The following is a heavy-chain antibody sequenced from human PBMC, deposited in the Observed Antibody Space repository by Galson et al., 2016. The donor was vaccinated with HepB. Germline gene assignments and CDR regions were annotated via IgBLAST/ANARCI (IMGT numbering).Heavy chain of an antibody. CDR1: GGTFSSNA. J-gene: IGHJ4*02. V-gene: IGHV1-69*05. CDR2: ISPIFGTT. Sequence: SVRVSCKASGGTFSSNALSWVRQAPGQGLEWMGGISPIFGTTHYADTLQGRVTITTDNSTNTSYMQMSSLRFEDTAVYYCTRSSSTNRCLASDSWGQGTLVTVSS. D-gene: IGHD1-1*01. CDR3: TRSSSTNRCLASDS.